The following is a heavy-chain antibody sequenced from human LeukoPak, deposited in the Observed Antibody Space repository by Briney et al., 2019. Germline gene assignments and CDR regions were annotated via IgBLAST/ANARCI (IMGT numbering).Heavy chain of an antibody. CDR2: INPSGGST. V-gene: IGHV1-46*01. J-gene: IGHJ5*02. CDR1: GYTFARYY. D-gene: IGHD3-22*01. CDR3: ARGGYYDSSGSFDP. Sequence: GASVKVSCKASGYTFARYYIHWVRQAPGQGLEWVGIINPSGGSTRYAQKSQGRVTMTRDTSTSTVYMELSSLRSDDTAVYYCARGGYYDSSGSFDPWGQGTLVTVSS.